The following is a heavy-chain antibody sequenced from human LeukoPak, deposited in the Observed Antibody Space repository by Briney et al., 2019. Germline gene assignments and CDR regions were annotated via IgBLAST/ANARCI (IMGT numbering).Heavy chain of an antibody. CDR1: GGSFSGYY. CDR3: AGLRTVVVVAVPSTGVDP. V-gene: IGHV4-34*01. Sequence: SGTLSLTCAVYGGSFSGYYWSWNRQPPGKGLEWIGEINHSGSTNYNPSLKSRVTISVDTSKNQFSLKLSSVTAADTAVYYCAGLRTVVVVAVPSTGVDPWGQGTLVTVSS. CDR2: INHSGST. J-gene: IGHJ5*02. D-gene: IGHD2-15*01.